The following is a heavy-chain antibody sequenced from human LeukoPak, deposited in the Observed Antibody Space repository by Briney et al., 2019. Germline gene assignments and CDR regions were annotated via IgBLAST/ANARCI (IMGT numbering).Heavy chain of an antibody. Sequence: GGSLRLSCAASGFTFSTYWMSWVRQAPGKGLEWVANIKLDGSETYYVDSVKGRFTISRDNAKNSLYLQMNSLRAEDTAVYYCAREVEGLDYWGQGTLVTVSS. J-gene: IGHJ4*02. CDR3: AREVEGLDY. CDR2: IKLDGSET. CDR1: GFTFSTYW. D-gene: IGHD2-15*01. V-gene: IGHV3-7*01.